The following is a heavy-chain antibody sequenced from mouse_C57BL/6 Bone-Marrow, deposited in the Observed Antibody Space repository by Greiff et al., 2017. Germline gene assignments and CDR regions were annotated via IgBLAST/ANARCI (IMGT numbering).Heavy chain of an antibody. D-gene: IGHD2-4*01. Sequence: EVQVVESGGDLVKPGGSLKLSCAASGFTFSSSGMSWVRQTPDKRLEWVATISSGGSYTYYPDSVKGRFTISRDNAKNTLYLQMSSLKSEDTAMYYCERHGDYGGHAMDYWGQGTSVTVSS. CDR1: GFTFSSSG. CDR2: ISSGGSYT. J-gene: IGHJ4*01. CDR3: ERHGDYGGHAMDY. V-gene: IGHV5-6*01.